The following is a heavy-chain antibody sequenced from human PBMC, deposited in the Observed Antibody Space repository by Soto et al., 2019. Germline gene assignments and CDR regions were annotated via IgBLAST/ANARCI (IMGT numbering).Heavy chain of an antibody. V-gene: IGHV4-31*03. Sequence: QVQLQESGPGLVKPSQTLSLTCTVSGGSISSGGYYWSWIRQHPGKGLEWIVYLYYSGSTYYNPSLKSRVTISVDTSKNQFSLKLSSLTAADTAVYYCARGPYCSGGSCYSAFDYWGQGTLVTVSS. CDR2: LYYSGST. CDR1: GGSISSGGYY. CDR3: ARGPYCSGGSCYSAFDY. D-gene: IGHD2-15*01. J-gene: IGHJ4*02.